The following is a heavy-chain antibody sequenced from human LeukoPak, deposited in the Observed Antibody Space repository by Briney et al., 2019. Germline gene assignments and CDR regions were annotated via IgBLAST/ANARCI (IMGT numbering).Heavy chain of an antibody. D-gene: IGHD6-19*01. CDR3: ARDAHSSGWYLAY. Sequence: GGSLRLSWATSGFTFSSYSMNWVRQAPGKGLEWVSSISSSSSYIYYADSVKGRFTISRDNAKNSLYLQMNSLRAEDTAVYYCARDAHSSGWYLAYWGQGTLVTVSS. CDR2: ISSSSSYI. V-gene: IGHV3-21*01. J-gene: IGHJ4*02. CDR1: GFTFSSYS.